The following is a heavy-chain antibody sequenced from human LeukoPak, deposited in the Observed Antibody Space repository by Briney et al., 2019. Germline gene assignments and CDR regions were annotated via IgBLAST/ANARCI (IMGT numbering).Heavy chain of an antibody. J-gene: IGHJ4*02. CDR2: IYISGST. D-gene: IGHD6-19*01. CDR3: ARDPGGGWYYFDY. CDR1: GRSLSIGRYY. Sequence: PSETLSLTCTVSGRSLSIGRYYWSWIPQPAAKGLECIGRIYISGSTNYNPSLKSRVTISVDTSKNQFSLKLSSVTAADTAVYYCARDPGGGWYYFDYWGQGTLGTVSS. V-gene: IGHV4-61*02.